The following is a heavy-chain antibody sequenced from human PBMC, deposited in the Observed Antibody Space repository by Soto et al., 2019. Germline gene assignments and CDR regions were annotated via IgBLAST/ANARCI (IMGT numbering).Heavy chain of an antibody. Sequence: QVQLQESGPGLVKPSETLSLTCTVSGGSISSYYWSWIRQPPGKGLEWVGYIYYSGSTNYNPSLKSRVTISVDTSKNQFPLKLSSVTAADTAVYYCAREGGHSSSWYVPFDYWGQGTLVTVSS. D-gene: IGHD6-13*01. CDR1: GGSISSYY. J-gene: IGHJ4*02. CDR2: IYYSGST. CDR3: AREGGHSSSWYVPFDY. V-gene: IGHV4-59*01.